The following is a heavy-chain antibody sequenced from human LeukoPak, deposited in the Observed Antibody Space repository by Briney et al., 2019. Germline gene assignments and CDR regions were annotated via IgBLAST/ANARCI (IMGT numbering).Heavy chain of an antibody. J-gene: IGHJ4*02. CDR2: ISSSSSTI. V-gene: IGHV3-48*04. Sequence: GGSLRLSCAASGFTFSSCSMNWVRQAPGEGLEWVSYISSSSSTIYYADSVKGRFTISRDNAKNSLYLQMNSLRVEDTAVYYCASATKIDYWGQGTLVTVFS. D-gene: IGHD5-12*01. CDR3: ASATKIDY. CDR1: GFTFSSCS.